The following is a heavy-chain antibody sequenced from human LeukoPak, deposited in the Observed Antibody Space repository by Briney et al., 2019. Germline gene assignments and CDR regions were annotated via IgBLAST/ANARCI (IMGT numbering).Heavy chain of an antibody. CDR2: IKQDGSEK. CDR1: GFTFSSYW. V-gene: IGHV3-7*01. CDR3: ARAGYSSGWDY. D-gene: IGHD6-19*01. Sequence: PGGSLRLSCAASGFTFSSYWMSWVRQAPGKGLEGVANIKQDGSEKYHVDSVKGGFTISRDNAENSLYLQMNSLRGEDTAVYFCARAGYSSGWDYWGQGTLVTVSS. J-gene: IGHJ4*02.